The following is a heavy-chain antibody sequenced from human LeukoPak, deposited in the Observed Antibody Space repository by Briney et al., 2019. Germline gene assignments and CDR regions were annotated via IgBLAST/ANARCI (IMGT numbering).Heavy chain of an antibody. Sequence: GGSLRLSCAASGFTFSSYWMHWVRQAPGKGLVWVSRINSDGSSTSYADSVKGRFTISRDNAKNSLYLQMNSLRAEDTALYYCAKGKRWLQLLYYFDYWGQGTLVTVSS. V-gene: IGHV3-74*01. D-gene: IGHD5-24*01. CDR1: GFTFSSYW. CDR3: AKGKRWLQLLYYFDY. J-gene: IGHJ4*02. CDR2: INSDGSST.